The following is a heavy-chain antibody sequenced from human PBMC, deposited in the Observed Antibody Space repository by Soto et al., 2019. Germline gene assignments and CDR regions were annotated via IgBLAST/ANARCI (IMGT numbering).Heavy chain of an antibody. CDR1: GGSISSYY. J-gene: IGHJ4*02. Sequence: SETLSLTCTVSGGSISSYYWSWIRQPPGKGLEWIGYIYYSGSTNYNPSLKSRVTISVDTSKNQFSLKLSSVTAADTAVYYCARDQSTRGSYRYYFDYWGQGTLVTVSS. V-gene: IGHV4-59*01. CDR3: ARDQSTRGSYRYYFDY. D-gene: IGHD1-26*01. CDR2: IYYSGST.